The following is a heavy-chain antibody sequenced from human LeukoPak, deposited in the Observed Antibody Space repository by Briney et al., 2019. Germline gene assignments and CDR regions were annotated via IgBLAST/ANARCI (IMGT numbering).Heavy chain of an antibody. Sequence: ASVKVSCKASGYTFTNYDINWVPQATGQGLEWMVWMNPNSGNTVYAQKFQGRVTITRDTSINTAYMALSSLRSEDSDVYYCARGPAYSNYVASYYYYMDVWGKGTTVTVSS. CDR1: GYTFTNYD. CDR3: ARGPAYSNYVASYYYYMDV. J-gene: IGHJ6*03. V-gene: IGHV1-8*03. CDR2: MNPNSGNT. D-gene: IGHD4-11*01.